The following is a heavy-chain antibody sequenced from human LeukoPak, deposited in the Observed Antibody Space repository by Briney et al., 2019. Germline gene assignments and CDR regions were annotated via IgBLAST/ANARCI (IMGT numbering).Heavy chain of an antibody. D-gene: IGHD6-13*01. V-gene: IGHV4-4*02. CDR2: IYHSGST. CDR3: ASLGSAAGSFNWFDP. CDR1: GGSISSSNW. Sequence: SETLSLTCAVSGGSISSSNWWSWVRQPPGKGLEWIGEIYHSGSTNYNPSLKSRVTISVDKSKNQFSLKLSSVTAADTAVYYCASLGSAAGSFNWFDPWGQGTLVTVSS. J-gene: IGHJ5*02.